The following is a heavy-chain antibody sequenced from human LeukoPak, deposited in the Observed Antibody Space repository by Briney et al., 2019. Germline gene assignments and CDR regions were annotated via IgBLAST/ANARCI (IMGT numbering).Heavy chain of an antibody. CDR3: ARVGARLGAFDI. CDR1: GFTVSSNY. V-gene: IGHV3-30*02. J-gene: IGHJ3*02. D-gene: IGHD6-25*01. Sequence: PGGSLRLSCAASGFTVSSNYMSWVRQAPGKGLEWVAFIRYDGNDKFYADSVKGRFTISRDTSKNTLYLQMNSLRAEDTAVYYCARVGARLGAFDIWGQGTMVTVSS. CDR2: IRYDGNDK.